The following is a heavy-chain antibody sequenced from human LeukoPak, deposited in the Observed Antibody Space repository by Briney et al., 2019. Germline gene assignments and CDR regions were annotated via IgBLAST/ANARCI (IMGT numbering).Heavy chain of an antibody. CDR2: IIPIFGTA. J-gene: IGHJ5*02. CDR1: GGTFSSYA. V-gene: IGHV1-69*05. D-gene: IGHD6-25*01. CDR3: ARDCVGIAAIRRHPRGFDP. Sequence: GSSVKVSCKASGGTFSSYAISWVRQAPGQGLEWMGRIIPIFGTANYAQKFQGRVTITTDESTSTAYMELSSLRSEDTAVYYCARDCVGIAAIRRHPRGFDPWGQGTLVTVSS.